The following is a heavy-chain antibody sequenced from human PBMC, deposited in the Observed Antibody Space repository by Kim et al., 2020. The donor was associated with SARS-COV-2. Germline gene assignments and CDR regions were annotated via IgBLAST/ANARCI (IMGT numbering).Heavy chain of an antibody. V-gene: IGHV4-61*01. Sequence: SETLSLTCTVSGGSVSSGSYYWSWIRQPPGKGLEWIGYIYYSGSTNYNPSLKSRVTISVDTSKNQFSLKLSSVTAADTAVYYCARDGIAAATWYYGRDVWGQGTTVTVSS. D-gene: IGHD6-13*01. CDR2: IYYSGST. CDR3: ARDGIAAATWYYGRDV. CDR1: GGSVSSGSYY. J-gene: IGHJ6*02.